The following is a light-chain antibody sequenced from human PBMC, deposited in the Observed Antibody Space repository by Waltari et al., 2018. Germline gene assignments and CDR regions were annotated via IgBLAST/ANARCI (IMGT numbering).Light chain of an antibody. CDR2: DVT. Sequence: QSALTQPASVSGSPGQSITISCTGTSTAGGRYNYVSWYQHYPDKAPKLMIYDVTNRPSGVSNRFSGSKSGNTASLTISGLQPEDEADYYCASYIPGSTLVFGGGTKLAVL. J-gene: IGLJ3*02. CDR1: STAGGRYNY. V-gene: IGLV2-14*03. CDR3: ASYIPGSTLV.